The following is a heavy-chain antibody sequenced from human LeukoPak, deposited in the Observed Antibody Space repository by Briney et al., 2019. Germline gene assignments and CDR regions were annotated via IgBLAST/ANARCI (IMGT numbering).Heavy chain of an antibody. V-gene: IGHV3-43*02. D-gene: IGHD3-10*02. CDR2: ISGDGGSA. CDR3: AKVVRGVYTDVDAFDI. J-gene: IGHJ3*02. CDR1: GFTFDDYA. Sequence: PGGSLRLSCAASGFTFDDYAMHWVRQAPGKGLEWVSLISGDGGSAYYADSVKGRFTISRDNSKNSLYLQMNSLRTEDTALYYCAKVVRGVYTDVDAFDIWGQATMVTVSS.